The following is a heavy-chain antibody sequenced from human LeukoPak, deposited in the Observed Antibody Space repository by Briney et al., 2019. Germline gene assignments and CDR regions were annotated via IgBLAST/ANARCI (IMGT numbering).Heavy chain of an antibody. CDR1: GGSISSYY. Sequence: PSETLSLTCTVSGGSISSYYWSWIRQPPGKGLEWIGYIYYSGSTNYNPSLKSRVTISVDTSKNQFSLKLSSVTAADTAVYYCARVSLNYVAGYDAFDIWGQGTMVTVSS. J-gene: IGHJ3*02. V-gene: IGHV4-59*01. D-gene: IGHD4-11*01. CDR3: ARVSLNYVAGYDAFDI. CDR2: IYYSGST.